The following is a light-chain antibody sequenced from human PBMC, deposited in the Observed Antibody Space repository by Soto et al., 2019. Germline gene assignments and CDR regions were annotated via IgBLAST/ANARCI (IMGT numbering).Light chain of an antibody. CDR1: QSVSSN. Sequence: EIVMTQSPATLSVSPGERATLSCRASQSVSSNLVWYQQKPGQAPRLLIYGASTRATGISARFSGSGSGTEFTLTISSLQSEDFAVYYCQQDNNWPQTFGQGTKVEIK. CDR3: QQDNNWPQT. J-gene: IGKJ1*01. V-gene: IGKV3-15*01. CDR2: GAS.